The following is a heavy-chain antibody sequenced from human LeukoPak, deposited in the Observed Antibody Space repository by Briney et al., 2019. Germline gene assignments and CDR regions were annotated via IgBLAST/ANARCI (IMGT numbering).Heavy chain of an antibody. D-gene: IGHD3-22*01. V-gene: IGHV1-69*01. CDR2: IIPIFGTA. J-gene: IGHJ4*02. CDR1: GGTFISYA. Sequence: SVKVSCKASGGTFISYAISWVRQAPGQGLERMGGIIPIFGTANYAQRFQGRVTITADESTSTAYMELSSLRSEDTAVYYCAGGGDMDYYDSSGYLVYWGQGTLVTVSS. CDR3: AGGGDMDYYDSSGYLVY.